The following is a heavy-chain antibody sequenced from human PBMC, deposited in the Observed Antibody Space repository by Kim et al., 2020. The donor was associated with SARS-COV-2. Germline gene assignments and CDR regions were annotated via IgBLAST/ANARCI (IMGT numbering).Heavy chain of an antibody. J-gene: IGHJ4*02. V-gene: IGHV4-34*01. Sequence: YTPPLRTRVTISVDTSKNPFSLKLSSVTAADTAVYYCARDAVYGDYILYYWGQGTLVTVSS. D-gene: IGHD4-17*01. CDR3: ARDAVYGDYILYY.